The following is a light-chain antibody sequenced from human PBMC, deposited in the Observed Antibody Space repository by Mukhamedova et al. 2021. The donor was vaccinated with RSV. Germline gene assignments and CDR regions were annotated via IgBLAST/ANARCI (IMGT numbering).Light chain of an antibody. Sequence: LGERYVCWYQQKPGQSPVLVMYQDKKRPSGIPGRFSGSNSGNTATLTISGTQAVDEADYYCQAWGSSTSVVFGGRTKLTVL. J-gene: IGLJ2*01. CDR2: QDK. CDR3: QAWGSSTSVV. V-gene: IGLV3-1*01. CDR1: LGERY.